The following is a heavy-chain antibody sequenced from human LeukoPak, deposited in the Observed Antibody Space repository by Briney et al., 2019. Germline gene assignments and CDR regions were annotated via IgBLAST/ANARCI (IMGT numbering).Heavy chain of an antibody. D-gene: IGHD5-12*01. Sequence: GGSLRLSCAASGFTFSSYEMNWVRQAPGKGLEWVSYISNSGNTIYYADSVKGRFTIYRDNAKNSLYLQMYSLRAGDTAAYYCASPRTSGYAFGYWGQGTLVTVSS. CDR3: ASPRTSGYAFGY. CDR2: ISNSGNTI. J-gene: IGHJ4*02. V-gene: IGHV3-48*03. CDR1: GFTFSSYE.